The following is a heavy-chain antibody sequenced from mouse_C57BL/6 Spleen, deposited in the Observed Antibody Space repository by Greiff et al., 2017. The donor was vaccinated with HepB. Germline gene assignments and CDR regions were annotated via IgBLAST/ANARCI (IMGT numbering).Heavy chain of an antibody. CDR2: IDPSDSET. CDR1: GYTFTSYW. D-gene: IGHD2-4*01. Sequence: QVQLQQSGAELVRPGSSVKLSCKASGYTFTSYWMHWVKQRPIQGLEWIGNIDPSDSETHYNQKFKDKATLTVDKSSSTAYMQLSSLTSEDSAVYYCVRGRLRQDDYWGQGTTLTVSS. J-gene: IGHJ2*01. CDR3: VRGRLRQDDY. V-gene: IGHV1-52*01.